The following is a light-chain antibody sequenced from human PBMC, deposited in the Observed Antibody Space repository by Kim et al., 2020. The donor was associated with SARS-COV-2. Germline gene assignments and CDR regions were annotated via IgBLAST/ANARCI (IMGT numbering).Light chain of an antibody. Sequence: QSVLTQPPSVSGAPGQRVTISCTGCSSDIGAGYDVHWYQQLPGTAPKLLSYGNSKRPSGVPDRFSGSKSGTSASLAITGLQAEDEADYYCQSYDSSLSVVFGGGTQLTVL. J-gene: IGLJ2*01. CDR2: GNS. V-gene: IGLV1-40*01. CDR3: QSYDSSLSVV. CDR1: SSDIGAGYD.